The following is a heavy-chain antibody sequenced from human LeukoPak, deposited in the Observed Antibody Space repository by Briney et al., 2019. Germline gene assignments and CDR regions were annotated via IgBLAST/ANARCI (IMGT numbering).Heavy chain of an antibody. CDR3: ARGPYDSSGYCGNFDY. Sequence: SETLSLTCAVYGGSFSGYYWSWIRQPPGKGLEWIGEINHSGSTNCNPSLKSRVTISVDTSKNQFSLKLSSVTAADTAVYYCARGPYDSSGYCGNFDYWGQGTLVTVSS. V-gene: IGHV4-34*01. J-gene: IGHJ4*02. CDR2: INHSGST. CDR1: GGSFSGYY. D-gene: IGHD3-22*01.